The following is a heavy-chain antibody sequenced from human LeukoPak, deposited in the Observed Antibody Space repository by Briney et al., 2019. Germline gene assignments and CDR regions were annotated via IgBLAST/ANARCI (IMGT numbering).Heavy chain of an antibody. Sequence: PSETLSLTCTVSGGSISSYSYCWGWIRQPPGKGLEWVSTINANSGTTSYAASVRGRFTISRDNSKNTLYLQVNTLRADDTAVYYCAKPISGGLAVTADWFHPWGQGTLVVVSS. D-gene: IGHD6-19*01. CDR3: AKPISGGLAVTADWFHP. J-gene: IGHJ5*01. CDR1: GGSISSYSYC. V-gene: IGHV3-23*01. CDR2: INANSGTT.